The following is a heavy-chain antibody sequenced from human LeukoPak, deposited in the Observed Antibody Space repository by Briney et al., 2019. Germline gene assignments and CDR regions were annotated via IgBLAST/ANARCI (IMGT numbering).Heavy chain of an antibody. Sequence: SETLSLTCAVSGYSISSAYYWGWIRQPPGKGVEWIGSIFHSASTYYNPSLKSRVTISVDTSMTQFSLKLSSVTAADTAVYYCARHTNFWSGYSDYWGQGTLITVSS. V-gene: IGHV4-38-2*01. CDR3: ARHTNFWSGYSDY. J-gene: IGHJ4*02. CDR1: GYSISSAYY. CDR2: IFHSAST. D-gene: IGHD3-3*01.